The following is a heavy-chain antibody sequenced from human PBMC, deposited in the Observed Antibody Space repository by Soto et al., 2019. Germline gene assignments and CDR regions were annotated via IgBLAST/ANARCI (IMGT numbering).Heavy chain of an antibody. Sequence: ASVKVSCKASGYTFTSYDINWVRQATGQGLEWMGWMNPNSGNTGYAQKFQGRVTMTRNTSISTAYMELSSLRSEDTAVYYCARNRITIFGVVTTPPDVWGKGTTVTVSS. CDR1: GYTFTSYD. CDR3: ARNRITIFGVVTTPPDV. CDR2: MNPNSGNT. V-gene: IGHV1-8*01. D-gene: IGHD3-3*01. J-gene: IGHJ6*04.